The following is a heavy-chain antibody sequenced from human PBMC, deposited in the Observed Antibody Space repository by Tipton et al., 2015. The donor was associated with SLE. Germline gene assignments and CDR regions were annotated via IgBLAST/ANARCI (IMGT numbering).Heavy chain of an antibody. CDR2: IYYSGST. Sequence: TLSLTCTVSGDSISSYYWSWIRQPPGRGLEWIGYIYYSGSTNYNPSLKSRVTISVDRSKNQFSLKLSSVTAADTAVYYCAREGGGSRGVAFDIWGQGTMVTVSS. CDR3: AREGGGSRGVAFDI. CDR1: GDSISSYY. V-gene: IGHV4-59*12. D-gene: IGHD2-15*01. J-gene: IGHJ3*02.